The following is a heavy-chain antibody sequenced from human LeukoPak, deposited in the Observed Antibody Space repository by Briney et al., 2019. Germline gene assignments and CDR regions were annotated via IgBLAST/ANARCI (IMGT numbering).Heavy chain of an antibody. V-gene: IGHV3-7*01. Sequence: PGGSLRLSCAASGFTFSSYWMSWVRQAPGKGLEWVANIKQGGSEKYYVDSVKGRFTISRDNAKNSLYLQMNSLGAEDTAVYYCARLSSGWRLSSFDYWGQGTLVTVSS. J-gene: IGHJ4*02. CDR3: ARLSSGWRLSSFDY. CDR1: GFTFSSYW. D-gene: IGHD6-19*01. CDR2: IKQGGSEK.